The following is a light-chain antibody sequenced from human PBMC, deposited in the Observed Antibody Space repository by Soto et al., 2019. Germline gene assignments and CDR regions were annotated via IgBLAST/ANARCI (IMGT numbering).Light chain of an antibody. CDR2: DNT. V-gene: IGLV3-21*02. Sequence: SYELTQTTSVSVAPRQTATITCGGTNIGFRSVPWYQQRPGQAPVLGVYDNTDRPPGIPERFSGSNSGHTATLTIDRVAAGDEADYYCQVWDSGVDHVIFGGGTKLTVL. CDR3: QVWDSGVDHVI. CDR1: NIGFRS. J-gene: IGLJ2*01.